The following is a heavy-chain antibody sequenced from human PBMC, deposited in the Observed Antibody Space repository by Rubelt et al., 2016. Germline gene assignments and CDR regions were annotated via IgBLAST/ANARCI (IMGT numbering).Heavy chain of an antibody. Sequence: GFTFSSYGMHWVRQAPGKGLEWVAVIWYDGSNKYYADSVKGRFTISRDNAKNSVYLQMNGLRADDTAVYYCVGQSTAYWGQGSLVTVSS. CDR2: IWYDGSNK. CDR1: GFTFSSYG. J-gene: IGHJ4*02. CDR3: VGQSTAY. V-gene: IGHV3-33*03. D-gene: IGHD3-16*01.